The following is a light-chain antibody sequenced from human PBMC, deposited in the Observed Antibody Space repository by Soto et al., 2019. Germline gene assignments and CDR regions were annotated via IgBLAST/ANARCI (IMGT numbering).Light chain of an antibody. CDR3: QQYGSSPWT. CDR1: QSVSSIY. Sequence: EIVLTQSPGTLSLSPGERATLSCRASQSVSSIYLAWYQQKPGQAPRLLIYGASSRATGIPDRFSGSGSGTDFTLTISRLEPEDCAVYYCQQYGSSPWTFGQGTKVEI. J-gene: IGKJ1*01. V-gene: IGKV3-20*01. CDR2: GAS.